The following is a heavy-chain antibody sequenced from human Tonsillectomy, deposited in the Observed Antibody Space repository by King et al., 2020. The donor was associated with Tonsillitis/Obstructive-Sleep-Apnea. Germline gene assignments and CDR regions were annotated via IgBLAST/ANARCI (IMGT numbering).Heavy chain of an antibody. J-gene: IGHJ4*02. CDR2: IYYSGST. D-gene: IGHD3-3*01. V-gene: IGHV4-59*01. Sequence: VQLQESGPGLVKPSETLSLTCTVSGGSISSYYWSWIRQPPGKGLEWIGYIYYSGSTNYNPSLKSRVTISVDTSKNQFSLQLSSVTAADTAVYYCATGRQDYDYWSGHFDYWGQGTLVTVSS. CDR3: ATGRQDYDYWSGHFDY. CDR1: GGSISSYY.